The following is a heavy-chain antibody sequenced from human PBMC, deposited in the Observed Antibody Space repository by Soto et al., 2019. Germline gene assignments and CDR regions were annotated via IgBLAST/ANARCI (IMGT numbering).Heavy chain of an antibody. CDR3: TTDLQAYCDGTTCYAGNYYYDDMDV. V-gene: IGHV3-15*01. J-gene: IGHJ6*02. D-gene: IGHD2-2*01. CDR1: GFSFRNAW. CDR2: IKSQGDGGIR. Sequence: ELQLVESGGGLVKPGGSLRLSCAASGFSFRNAWMSWVRQAPGKGLEWVGHIKSQGDGGIRDYAAPVKGRFTISRDDSKNTLFLQMNSLKNEDTAVYFCTTDLQAYCDGTTCYAGNYYYDDMDVWGQGTTVTVSS.